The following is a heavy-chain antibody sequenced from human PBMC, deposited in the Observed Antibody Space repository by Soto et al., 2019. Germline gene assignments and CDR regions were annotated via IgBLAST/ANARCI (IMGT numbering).Heavy chain of an antibody. CDR3: ARAPRTIFGDSMMEY. J-gene: IGHJ4*02. Sequence: ASVKVSCKASGYTFTSYGISWVRQAPGQGLEWMGWISAYNGNTNYAQKLQGRVTMTTDTSTSTAYMELRSLRSDDTAVYYCARAPRTIFGDSMMEYWGQGTLVTVSS. D-gene: IGHD3-3*01. V-gene: IGHV1-18*01. CDR2: ISAYNGNT. CDR1: GYTFTSYG.